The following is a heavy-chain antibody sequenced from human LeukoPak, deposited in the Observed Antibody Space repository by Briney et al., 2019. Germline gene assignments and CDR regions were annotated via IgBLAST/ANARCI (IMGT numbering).Heavy chain of an antibody. D-gene: IGHD1-26*01. CDR2: IYTSGST. J-gene: IGHJ4*02. V-gene: IGHV4-61*02. Sequence: SQTLSLTCTLSGGSISSGSYYWSWIRQPAGKGLEWIGRIYTSGSTNYNPSLKSRVTISVDTSKNQFSLKLSSVTAADTAVYYCAKSSGMGTTTDQFQDYWGQGTLVTVSS. CDR3: AKSSGMGTTTDQFQDY. CDR1: GGSISSGSYY.